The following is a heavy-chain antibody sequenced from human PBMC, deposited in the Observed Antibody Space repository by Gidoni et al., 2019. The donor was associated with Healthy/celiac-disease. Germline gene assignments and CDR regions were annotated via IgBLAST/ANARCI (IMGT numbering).Heavy chain of an antibody. CDR1: GYTFTSYY. J-gene: IGHJ4*02. D-gene: IGHD3-22*01. CDR3: ARLTTPTYDSSGYAPFDY. CDR2: INPSGGST. Sequence: QVQLVQSGAEVKKPGASVKVSCKASGYTFTSYYMPWVRQAPGQGLEWMGIINPSGGSTSYAQKFQGRVTMTRETSTSTVYMELSSLRSEDTAVYYCARLTTPTYDSSGYAPFDYWGQGTLVTVSS. V-gene: IGHV1-46*01.